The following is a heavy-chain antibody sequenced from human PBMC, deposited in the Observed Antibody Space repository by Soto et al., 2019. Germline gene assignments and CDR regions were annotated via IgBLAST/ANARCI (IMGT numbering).Heavy chain of an antibody. CDR3: AHGEYSSDGWCFFDY. Sequence: SGPTLVNATQTLTLTCTLSGFSLNASGLRVGWIRQPPGKALEWLALIYWDDGKRYSPSLKNRLTVTKDTLKNQVVLTMTNMDPADTGTYYCAHGEYSSDGWCFFDYWGQGTLVTVSS. CDR1: GFSLNASGLR. V-gene: IGHV2-5*02. CDR2: IYWDDGK. D-gene: IGHD5-18*01. J-gene: IGHJ4*02.